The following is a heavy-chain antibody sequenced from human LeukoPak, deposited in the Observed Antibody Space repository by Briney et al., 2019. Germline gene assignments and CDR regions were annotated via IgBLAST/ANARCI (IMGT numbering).Heavy chain of an antibody. J-gene: IGHJ4*02. CDR1: GFTFDDYA. CDR2: ISWYSGSI. D-gene: IGHD6-19*01. CDR3: AKEYSSGWYVLDY. V-gene: IGHV3-9*01. Sequence: PGGSLRLSCAASGFTFDDYAMHWVRQAPGKGLEWVSGISWYSGSIGYADSVKGRFTISRDNAKNSLYLQMNSLRAEDTALYYCAKEYSSGWYVLDYWGQGTLVTVSS.